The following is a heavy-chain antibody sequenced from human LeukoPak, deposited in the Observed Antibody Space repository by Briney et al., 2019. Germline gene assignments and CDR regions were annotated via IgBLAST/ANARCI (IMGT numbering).Heavy chain of an antibody. Sequence: ASVKVSCKASGYTFTSYGISWVRQAPGQGLEWMGWISAYNGNTNYAQKLQGRVTMTTDTPTSTAYMELRSLRSDDTAVYYCARETPLSGYSYGYGGYYYYYMDVWGKGTTVTVSS. D-gene: IGHD5-18*01. CDR1: GYTFTSYG. CDR3: ARETPLSGYSYGYGGYYYYYMDV. V-gene: IGHV1-18*01. J-gene: IGHJ6*03. CDR2: ISAYNGNT.